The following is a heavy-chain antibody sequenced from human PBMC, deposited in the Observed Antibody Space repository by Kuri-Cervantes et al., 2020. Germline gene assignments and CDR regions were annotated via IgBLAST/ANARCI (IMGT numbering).Heavy chain of an antibody. Sequence: SVKVSCKASGGTFSSYAISWVRQAPGQGLEWMGGIIPIFGTANYAQKFQGRVTITADKSTSTAYMELSSLRSEDTAVYYCASGPTILAIDYWGRGTLVTVSS. CDR3: ASGPTILAIDY. V-gene: IGHV1-69*06. CDR1: GGTFSSYA. CDR2: IIPIFGTA. J-gene: IGHJ4*02. D-gene: IGHD5-24*01.